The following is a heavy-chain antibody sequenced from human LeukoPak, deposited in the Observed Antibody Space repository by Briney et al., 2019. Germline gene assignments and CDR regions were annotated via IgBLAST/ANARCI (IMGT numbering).Heavy chain of an antibody. CDR3: ARHLHASEGRLFDY. V-gene: IGHV4-59*08. D-gene: IGHD1-26*01. Sequence: SETLSLTCTVSGGSISSYYWSWIRQPPGKGLEWIGYIYYSGSTNYNPSLKSRVTISVDTSKNQFSLKLSSVTAADTAVYYCARHLHASEGRLFDYWGQGTLVTVSS. CDR2: IYYSGST. CDR1: GGSISSYY. J-gene: IGHJ4*02.